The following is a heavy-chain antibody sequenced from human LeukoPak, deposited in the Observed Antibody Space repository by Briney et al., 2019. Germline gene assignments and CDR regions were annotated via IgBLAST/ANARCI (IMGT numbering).Heavy chain of an antibody. D-gene: IGHD6-19*01. CDR1: GGSISSYY. V-gene: IGHV4-59*08. J-gene: IGHJ4*02. Sequence: PSETLSLTCTVSGGSISSYYWSWIRQPPGKGLEWIGYIYYSGSTNYNPSLKSRVTISVDTSKNQFSLKLSSVTAADTAVYYCALATVAGDEGTVDYWGQGTLVTVSS. CDR3: ALATVAGDEGTVDY. CDR2: IYYSGST.